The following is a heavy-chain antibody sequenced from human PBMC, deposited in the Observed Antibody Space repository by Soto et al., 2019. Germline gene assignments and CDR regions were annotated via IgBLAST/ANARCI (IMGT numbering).Heavy chain of an antibody. Sequence: ASETLSLTCTVSGGSISSSSYYWGWIRQPPGKGLEWIGCVYYSGSTYYNPSLKSRVTMSVDTSKNHVSLNLTSLTAADTATYYCARANWYSEYWGQGIPVTVSS. CDR2: VYYSGST. D-gene: IGHD7-27*01. V-gene: IGHV4-39*07. CDR1: GGSISSSSYY. J-gene: IGHJ4*02. CDR3: ARANWYSEY.